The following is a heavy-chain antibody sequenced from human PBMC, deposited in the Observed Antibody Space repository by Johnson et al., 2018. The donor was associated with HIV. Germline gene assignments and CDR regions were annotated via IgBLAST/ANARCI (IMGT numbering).Heavy chain of an antibody. CDR2: ISYDGSNK. V-gene: IGHV3-30-3*01. J-gene: IGHJ3*02. CDR3: ARDQAAAGGEAFDI. D-gene: IGHD6-13*01. CDR1: GFTFSSFA. Sequence: VQLVESGGGVVQPGRSLRLSCAASGFTFSSFAMHWVRQAPGKGLEWVAVISYDGSNKYYADSVKGRFTISRDNSKNTLYLQMNSLRAEETAVYYCARDQAAAGGEAFDIWGQGTMVTVSS.